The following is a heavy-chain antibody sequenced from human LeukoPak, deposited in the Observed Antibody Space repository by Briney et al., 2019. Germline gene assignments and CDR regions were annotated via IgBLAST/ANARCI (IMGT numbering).Heavy chain of an antibody. CDR2: IYYSGST. CDR1: NGSISSRSYC. Sequence: SETLSLTCIVSNGSISSRSYCWGWVRQPPGKGLEWIGSIYYSGSTYYNPSLKSRVTMSVDASKNQLSLILNSVTAADTAVYYCGRHVYSSSLYYYYYYMDVWGKGTTVTVSS. J-gene: IGHJ6*03. D-gene: IGHD4-11*01. V-gene: IGHV4-39*01. CDR3: GRHVYSSSLYYYYYYMDV.